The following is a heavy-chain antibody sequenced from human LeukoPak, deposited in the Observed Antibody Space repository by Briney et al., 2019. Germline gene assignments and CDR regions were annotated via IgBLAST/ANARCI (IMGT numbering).Heavy chain of an antibody. CDR3: ARQPRFGELDY. Sequence: PSETLSLTCTVSGGSISNYYWSWIRQPPGKGLEWIGYIYYPGSTNYNPSLESRVTMSVDTSKNQFFLKLSSVTAADTAVYYCARQPRFGELDYWGQGTLVSVSS. D-gene: IGHD3-10*01. J-gene: IGHJ4*02. V-gene: IGHV4-59*08. CDR2: IYYPGST. CDR1: GGSISNYY.